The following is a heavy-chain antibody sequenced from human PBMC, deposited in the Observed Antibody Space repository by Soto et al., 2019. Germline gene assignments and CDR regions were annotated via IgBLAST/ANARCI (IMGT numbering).Heavy chain of an antibody. V-gene: IGHV1-3*01. CDR1: GYTFTDYA. CDR2: MNAGVGNT. J-gene: IGHJ4*02. Sequence: HVELVQSGADVKKPGASVTISCKASGYTFTDYALHWVRQAPGQRLEWMGWMNAGVGNTLYSQKFQGRITITRDTSASTGYMALNSLKSEDTAIYYSARDTGYTFGSLKYWGPGTLVTVSS. D-gene: IGHD5-18*01. CDR3: ARDTGYTFGSLKY.